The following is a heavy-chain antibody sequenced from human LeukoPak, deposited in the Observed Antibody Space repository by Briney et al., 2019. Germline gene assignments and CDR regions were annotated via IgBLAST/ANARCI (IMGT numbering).Heavy chain of an antibody. CDR3: ARAVGAPNWFDP. CDR2: INHSGST. CDR1: GGSFSGYY. D-gene: IGHD1-26*01. J-gene: IGHJ5*02. Sequence: SETLSLTCAVYGGSFSGYYWSWIRQPPGKGLEWIGEINHSGSTNYNPSLKSRVTISVDTSKNQFSLKPSSVTAADTAVYYCARAVGAPNWFDPWGQGTLVTVSS. V-gene: IGHV4-34*01.